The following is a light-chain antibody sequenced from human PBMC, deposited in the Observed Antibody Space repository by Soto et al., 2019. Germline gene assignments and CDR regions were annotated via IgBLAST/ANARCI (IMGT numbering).Light chain of an antibody. CDR2: GAS. J-gene: IGKJ5*01. V-gene: IGKV3-15*01. CDR1: QSVGTN. CDR3: QQYNKWPIT. Sequence: EIVMTQSPATLSVSPGERATLSCRASQSVGTNLAWYQQKPGQAPRLLIYGASTRATGIPARFTGSGSGTEFTLTITTLQSEDFAVYYCQQYNKWPITFGQGTRLEIK.